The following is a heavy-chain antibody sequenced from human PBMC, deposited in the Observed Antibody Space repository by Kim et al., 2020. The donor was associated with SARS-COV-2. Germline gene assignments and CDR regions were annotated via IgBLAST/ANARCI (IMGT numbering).Heavy chain of an antibody. J-gene: IGHJ4*02. CDR2: T. Sequence: TSATPSLKSRVTISVDTSKNRFSPKLSSVTAADTAVYYCARGTWNDALDYWGQGTLVTVSS. V-gene: IGHV4-34*01. D-gene: IGHD1-1*01. CDR3: ARGTWNDALDY.